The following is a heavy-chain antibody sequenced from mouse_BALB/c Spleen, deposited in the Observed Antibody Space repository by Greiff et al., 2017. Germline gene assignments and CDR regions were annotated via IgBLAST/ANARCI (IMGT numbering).Heavy chain of an antibody. J-gene: IGHJ4*01. V-gene: IGHV1S137*01. CDR2: ISTYYGDA. Sequence: VQLQQSGAELVRPGVSVKISCKGSGYTFTDYAMHWVKQSHAKSLEWIGVISTYYGDASYNQKFKGKATMTVDKSSSTAYMELARLTSEDSAIYYCARSDDYDGYAMDYWGQGTSVTVSS. CDR1: GYTFTDYA. D-gene: IGHD2-4*01. CDR3: ARSDDYDGYAMDY.